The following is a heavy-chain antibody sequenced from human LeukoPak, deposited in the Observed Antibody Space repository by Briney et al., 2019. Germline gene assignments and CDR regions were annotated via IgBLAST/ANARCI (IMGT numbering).Heavy chain of an antibody. CDR1: GFTFSSYA. D-gene: IGHD3-10*01. CDR3: AREYYGSGSFLDC. CDR2: ISYDGSNK. V-gene: IGHV3-30*04. J-gene: IGHJ4*02. Sequence: GGSLRLSCAASGFTFSSYAMHWVRQAPGKGLEWVAVISYDGSNKYYADSVKGRFTISRDNSKNTLYLQMNSLRAEDTAVYYCAREYYGSGSFLDCWGQGTLVTVSS.